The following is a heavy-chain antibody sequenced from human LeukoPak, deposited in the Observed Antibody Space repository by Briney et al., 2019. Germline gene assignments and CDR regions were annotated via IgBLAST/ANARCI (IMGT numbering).Heavy chain of an antibody. D-gene: IGHD2-2*01. CDR1: GGTSSSYA. CDR3: ARDRDLYCSSTSCYSPFDY. J-gene: IGHJ4*02. V-gene: IGHV1-69*01. Sequence: SVKVSCKASGGTSSSYAISWVRQAPGQGLEWMGGIIPIFGTANYAQKFQGRVTITADESTSTAYMELSSLRSEDTAVYYCARDRDLYCSSTSCYSPFDYWGQGTLVTVSS. CDR2: IIPIFGTA.